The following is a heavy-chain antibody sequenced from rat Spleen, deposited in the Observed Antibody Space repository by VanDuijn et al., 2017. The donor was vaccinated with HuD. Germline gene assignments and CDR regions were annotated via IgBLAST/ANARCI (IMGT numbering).Heavy chain of an antibody. V-gene: IGHV5-7*01. J-gene: IGHJ4*01. CDR2: ISYDGRRI. Sequence: EVQLVESDGGLVQPGRSLKLSCAASGFTFSDYYMAWVRQAPTEGLEWVATISYDGRRIYYRDSVKGRFTISRDNAKNTLYLQMDSLRSEDTATYYCARSITMMARGVMDAWGQGASVTVSS. D-gene: IGHD1-12*02. CDR3: ARSITMMARGVMDA. CDR1: GFTFSDYY.